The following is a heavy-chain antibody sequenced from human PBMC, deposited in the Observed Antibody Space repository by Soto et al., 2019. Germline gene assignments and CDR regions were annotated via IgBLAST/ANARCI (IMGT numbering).Heavy chain of an antibody. V-gene: IGHV3-30-3*01. CDR2: ISYDGSNK. Sequence: PGGSLRLSCAASGFTFSSYAMHWVRQAPGKGLEWVAVISYDGSNKYYADSVKGRFTISRDNSKNTLYLQMNSLRAEDTAVYYCARSGSGYYYYYGMAVWGQGTTVTVSS. CDR3: ARSGSGYYYYYGMAV. CDR1: GFTFSSYA. D-gene: IGHD2-15*01. J-gene: IGHJ6*02.